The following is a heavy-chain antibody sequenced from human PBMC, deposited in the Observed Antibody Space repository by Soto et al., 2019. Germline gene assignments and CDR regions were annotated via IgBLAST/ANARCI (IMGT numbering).Heavy chain of an antibody. Sequence: EVQLVESGGGLVQPGRSLRLSCAASGFTFDDYAMHWVRQAPGKGLEGASGISWKRGSIGYAVSVKGRFTISRDNAKNSLYLQMNSLRAEDTALYYCAKDIGCSSTSCYLKGYFDYWGQGTLVTVSS. V-gene: IGHV3-9*01. D-gene: IGHD2-2*01. CDR1: GFTFDDYA. J-gene: IGHJ4*02. CDR3: AKDIGCSSTSCYLKGYFDY. CDR2: ISWKRGSI.